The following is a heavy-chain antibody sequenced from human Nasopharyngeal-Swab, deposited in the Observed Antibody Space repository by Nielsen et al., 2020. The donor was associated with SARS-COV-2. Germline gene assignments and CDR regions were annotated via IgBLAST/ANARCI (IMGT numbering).Heavy chain of an antibody. CDR2: ISGSGGST. Sequence: GVLKISCAASGFTFSSYAMSWVRQAPGKGLEWVSAISGSGGSTYYADSVKGRFTISRDNSKNTLYLQMNSLRAEDTAVYYCAKGYSGTVFGYYYYYYMDVWGKGTTVTVSS. J-gene: IGHJ6*03. CDR3: AKGYSGTVFGYYYYYYMDV. V-gene: IGHV3-23*01. CDR1: GFTFSSYA. D-gene: IGHD2-15*01.